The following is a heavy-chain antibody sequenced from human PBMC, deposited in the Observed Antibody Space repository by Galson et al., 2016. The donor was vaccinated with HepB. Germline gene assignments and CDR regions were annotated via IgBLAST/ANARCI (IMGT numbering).Heavy chain of an antibody. CDR2: ISSGSRHI. D-gene: IGHD6-19*01. CDR3: ARELSLVPGKGGHFDL. CDR1: GFTFRAYT. Sequence: SLRLSCAASGFTFRAYTMNWVRQAPGKGLQWVSSISSGSRHISNADSLKGRFSISRDNFNNTLYLQMNSLRTEDTAVYYCARELSLVPGKGGHFDLWGQGTLVTVSS. J-gene: IGHJ5*02. V-gene: IGHV3-21*06.